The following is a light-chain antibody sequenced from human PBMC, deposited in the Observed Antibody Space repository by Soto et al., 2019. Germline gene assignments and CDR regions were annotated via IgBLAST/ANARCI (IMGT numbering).Light chain of an antibody. V-gene: IGKV3-20*01. CDR3: QQYGSSPRLT. CDR1: QSVSSNY. Sequence: EIVLTQSPGTLSLSPGQRATLSCRASQSVSSNYLAWYQQKPGQAPRLLIYGASGRATGIPDRFSGSGSGTDFSLTISTLEPEDFAVYYCQQYGSSPRLTFGGGTKLEI. J-gene: IGKJ4*01. CDR2: GAS.